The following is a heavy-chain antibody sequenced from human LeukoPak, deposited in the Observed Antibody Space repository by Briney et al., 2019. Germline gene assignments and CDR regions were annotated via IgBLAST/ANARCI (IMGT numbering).Heavy chain of an antibody. CDR1: GYSISSGYY. Sequence: SETLSLTCTVSGYSISSGYYWGWIRQPPGKGLEWIGYIYYSGSTNYNPSLKSRVTISVDTSKNQFSLKLSSVTAADTAVYYCARDGSGSYYNPNWFDPWGQGTLVTVSS. D-gene: IGHD3-10*01. CDR2: IYYSGST. CDR3: ARDGSGSYYNPNWFDP. J-gene: IGHJ5*02. V-gene: IGHV4-38-2*02.